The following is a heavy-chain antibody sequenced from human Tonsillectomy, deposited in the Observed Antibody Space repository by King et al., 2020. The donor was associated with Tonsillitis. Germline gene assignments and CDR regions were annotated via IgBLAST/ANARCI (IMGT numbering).Heavy chain of an antibody. D-gene: IGHD1-26*01. CDR2: INDSGST. CDR1: GGSFSAYY. CDR3: AREGANWFDP. J-gene: IGHJ5*02. V-gene: IGHV4-34*01. Sequence: VQLQQWGAGLLKPSETLSLSCTVYGGSFSAYYWSWIRRPPGKGREGIGEINDSGSTNYNPSLKSRVTVSIDTSKNQLSLRLSSVTAADTAVYYCAREGANWFDPWGQGTLVTVSS.